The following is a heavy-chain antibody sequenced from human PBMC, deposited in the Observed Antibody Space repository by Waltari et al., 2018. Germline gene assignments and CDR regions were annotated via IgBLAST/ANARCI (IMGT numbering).Heavy chain of an antibody. Sequence: QLQLQESGPGLVKPSETLSLTCTVSGGSISSASYYWGWIRQPPGKGLEWIGIISYSGSTYYSPSLKSRVTISVDTSKNQFSLKLSSVTAADTAVYYWARLSYHIVTGYGWFDPWGLGTLVTVSS. CDR3: ARLSYHIVTGYGWFDP. CDR2: ISYSGST. D-gene: IGHD3-9*01. V-gene: IGHV4-39*01. J-gene: IGHJ5*02. CDR1: GGSISSASYY.